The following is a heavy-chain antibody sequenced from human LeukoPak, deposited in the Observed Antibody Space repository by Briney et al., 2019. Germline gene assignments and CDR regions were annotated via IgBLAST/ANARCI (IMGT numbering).Heavy chain of an antibody. Sequence: AASVKVSCKASGYTFTGYYMHWVRQAPGQGLEWMGIINPSGGSTSYAQKFQGRVTMTRDTSTSTVYMELSSLRSEDTAVYYCARDPGDYGDYRLYGMDVWGQGTTVTVSS. CDR3: ARDPGDYGDYRLYGMDV. D-gene: IGHD4-17*01. V-gene: IGHV1-46*01. J-gene: IGHJ6*02. CDR1: GYTFTGYY. CDR2: INPSGGST.